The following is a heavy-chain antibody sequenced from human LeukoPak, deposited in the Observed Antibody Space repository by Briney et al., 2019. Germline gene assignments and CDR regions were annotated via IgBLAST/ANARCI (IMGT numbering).Heavy chain of an antibody. J-gene: IGHJ4*02. V-gene: IGHV3-23*01. D-gene: IGHD5-24*01. CDR1: GFTFSSYA. CDR3: ARAPMATKGYFDY. CDR2: ISGSGGST. Sequence: GGSLRLSCAASGFTFSSYAMSWVRQAPGKGLEWVSAISGSGGSTYYADSVKGRFTISRDNSKNTLYLQMNSLRAEDTAVYYCARAPMATKGYFDYWGQGTLVTVSS.